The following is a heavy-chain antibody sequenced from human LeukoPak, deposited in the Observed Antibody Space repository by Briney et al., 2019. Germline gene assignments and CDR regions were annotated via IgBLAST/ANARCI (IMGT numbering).Heavy chain of an antibody. V-gene: IGHV3-7*01. CDR1: GFIFTSYF. J-gene: IGHJ4*02. CDR2: IKHDGSEK. D-gene: IGHD3-3*01. CDR3: ATDRGWRTSGYYLYYFEY. Sequence: PGGSLRLSCAASGFIFTSYFMSWVRQAPGKGLEWVASIKHDGSEKYYVDSVRGRFTISRDNTKDSLYLQMSSLRAEDTAVYYCATDRGWRTSGYYLYYFEYWGQGTLVTFSS.